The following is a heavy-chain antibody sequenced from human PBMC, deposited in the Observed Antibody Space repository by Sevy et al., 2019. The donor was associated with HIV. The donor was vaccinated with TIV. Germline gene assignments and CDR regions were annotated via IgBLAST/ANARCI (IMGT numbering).Heavy chain of an antibody. V-gene: IGHV5-51*01. Sequence: GESLKISCKTSGYRFTNYWIGWVRQMPGKGLEWMGIIYPGDSDIRYSPSFEGQVTISADKSISTAYLQWSSLKASDSGMYYCARHRLGYCSRTSCSAGHFWGQGSLVTVSS. CDR1: GYRFTNYW. CDR3: ARHRLGYCSRTSCSAGHF. D-gene: IGHD2-2*01. J-gene: IGHJ4*02. CDR2: IYPGDSDI.